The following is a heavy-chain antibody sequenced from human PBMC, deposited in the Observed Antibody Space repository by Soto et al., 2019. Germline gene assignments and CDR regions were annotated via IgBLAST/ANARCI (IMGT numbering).Heavy chain of an antibody. CDR1: GYTFTGYY. CDR3: ARGIAAAAGRGMDV. Sequence: ASVKVSCKASGYTFTGYYMHWVRQAPGQGLEWMGWINPNSGGTNYAQKFQGWVTMTRDTSISTAYMELSRLRSDDTAVYYCARGIAAAAGRGMDVWGQGTTVTVSS. J-gene: IGHJ6*02. CDR2: INPNSGGT. D-gene: IGHD6-13*01. V-gene: IGHV1-2*04.